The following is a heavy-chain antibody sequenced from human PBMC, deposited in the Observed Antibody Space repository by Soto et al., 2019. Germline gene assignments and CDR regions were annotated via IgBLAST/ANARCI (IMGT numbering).Heavy chain of an antibody. CDR3: ARLDRSGFITMAPYYYGMDV. V-gene: IGHV5-10-1*04. Sequence: GESLKISCKGSGYSFTSYWISWVRQMPGKGLEWMGRIDPSDSYTRYSPSFQGQVTISADKSISTAYLQWSSLKASDTAMYYCARLDRSGFITMAPYYYGMDVWGQGTTVTVSS. CDR1: GYSFTSYW. D-gene: IGHD3-10*01. CDR2: IDPSDSYT. J-gene: IGHJ6*02.